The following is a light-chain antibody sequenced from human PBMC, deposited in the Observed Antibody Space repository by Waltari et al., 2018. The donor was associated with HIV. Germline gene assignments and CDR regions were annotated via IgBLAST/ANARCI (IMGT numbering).Light chain of an antibody. CDR2: SNN. Sequence: HSVLTQPPSASGTPGHRVAISCSGSSSNIGRITLPWYQQLSGTAPKLLINSNNQRPSGVPDRFSGSKAGTSGSLAISGLQFEDEADYYCAAWDDSRNAVVFGGGTKLTVL. J-gene: IGLJ2*01. CDR1: SSNIGRIT. V-gene: IGLV1-44*01. CDR3: AAWDDSRNAVV.